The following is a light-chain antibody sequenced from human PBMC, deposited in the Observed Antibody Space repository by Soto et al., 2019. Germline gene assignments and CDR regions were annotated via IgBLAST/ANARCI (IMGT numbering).Light chain of an antibody. V-gene: IGKV1-5*01. J-gene: IGKJ5*01. Sequence: DIQMTQSPSTLSASAGDRVTITCRASQSISTWLAWYQQKPGKAPKYLIQSASSLQSGVPSRFSGGGSGTEFTLTISTLQPDDFATYFCQQYHTYSITFGQGTRLEIK. CDR1: QSISTW. CDR3: QQYHTYSIT. CDR2: SAS.